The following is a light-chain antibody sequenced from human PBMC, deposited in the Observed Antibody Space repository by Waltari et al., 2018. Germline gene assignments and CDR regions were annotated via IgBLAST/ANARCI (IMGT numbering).Light chain of an antibody. CDR3: QQSYSTPYT. J-gene: IGKJ2*01. CDR1: QSISSY. V-gene: IGKV1-39*01. CDR2: AAS. Sequence: DIQMTQPPPSLSASVGDRVTLTCRPSQSISSYLNWYQQKPGKAPKLLIYAASSLQSGVPSRFSGSGSGTDFTLTISSLQPEDFATYYCQQSYSTPYTFGQGTELEIK.